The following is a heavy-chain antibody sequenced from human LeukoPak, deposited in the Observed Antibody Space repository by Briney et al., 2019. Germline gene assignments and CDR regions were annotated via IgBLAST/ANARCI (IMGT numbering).Heavy chain of an antibody. D-gene: IGHD5-18*01. CDR1: GYTFTSYD. CDR2: MNPNSGNT. J-gene: IGHJ4*02. CDR3: ARDSVGSYGLS. V-gene: IGHV1-18*01. Sequence: ASVKVSCKASGYTFTSYDINWVRQATGQGLEWMGWMNPNSGNTNYAQKLQGRVTMTTDTSTSTAYMELRSLRSDDTAVYYCARDSVGSYGLSWGQGTLVTVSS.